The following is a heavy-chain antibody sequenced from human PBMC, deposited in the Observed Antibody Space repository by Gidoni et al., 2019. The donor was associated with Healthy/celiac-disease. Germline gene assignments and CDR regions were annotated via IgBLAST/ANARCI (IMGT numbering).Heavy chain of an antibody. D-gene: IGHD3-22*01. CDR1: GFTFSSYW. Sequence: EVQLVESGGGLVQPGGSLRLSCAASGFTFSSYWMSWVRQAPGKGLEWVANIKQDGSEKYYVDSVKGRFTISRDNAKNSLYLQMNSLRAEDTAVYYCAREYDSSGYYGPAFDIWGQGTMVTVSS. CDR3: AREYDSSGYYGPAFDI. CDR2: IKQDGSEK. V-gene: IGHV3-7*01. J-gene: IGHJ3*02.